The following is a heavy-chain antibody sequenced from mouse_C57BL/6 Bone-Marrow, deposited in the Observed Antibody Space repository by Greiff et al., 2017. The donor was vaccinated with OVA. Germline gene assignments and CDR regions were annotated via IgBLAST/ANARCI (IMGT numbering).Heavy chain of an antibody. CDR3: ARKGDLLWLRRGFYYAMDY. D-gene: IGHD2-2*01. Sequence: QVQLQQSGAELARPGASVKLSCKASGYTFTSYGISWVKQRTGQGLEWIGEIYPRSGNTYYNEKFKGKATLTAAKSSSAAYMELRSLTSEDSAVYVCARKGDLLWLRRGFYYAMDYWGQGTSVTVSS. J-gene: IGHJ4*01. CDR1: GYTFTSYG. CDR2: IYPRSGNT. V-gene: IGHV1-81*01.